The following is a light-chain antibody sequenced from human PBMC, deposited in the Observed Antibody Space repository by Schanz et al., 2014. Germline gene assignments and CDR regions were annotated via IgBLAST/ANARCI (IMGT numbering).Light chain of an antibody. CDR2: EVS. CDR3: CSYAGSSTWV. CDR1: SSDVGGYKY. J-gene: IGLJ3*02. V-gene: IGLV2-8*01. Sequence: QSALTQPPSASGSPGQSVTISCTGTSSDVGGYKYVSWYQQHPGKAPKLMIYEVSKRPSGVPDRFSASKSGNTASLTVSGLQAEDEADYYCCSYAGSSTWVFGGGTKLTVL.